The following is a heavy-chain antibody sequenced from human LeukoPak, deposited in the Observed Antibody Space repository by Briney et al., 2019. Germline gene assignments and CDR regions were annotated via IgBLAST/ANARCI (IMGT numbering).Heavy chain of an antibody. CDR2: ISGSTGNT. V-gene: IGHV3-23*01. CDR1: GFTFSNYG. Sequence: GSLRLSCAASGFTFSNYGMSWVRQAPGKGLEWVSAISGSTGNTYYADSEKGRFTISRDNSKNTLYLQMNSLRAEDTAVYYCAKMVVAAGTDYWGQGTLVTVSS. J-gene: IGHJ4*02. CDR3: AKMVVAAGTDY. D-gene: IGHD6-13*01.